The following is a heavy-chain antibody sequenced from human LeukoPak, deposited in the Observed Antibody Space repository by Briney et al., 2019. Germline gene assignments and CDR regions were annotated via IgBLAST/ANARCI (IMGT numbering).Heavy chain of an antibody. J-gene: IGHJ4*02. CDR1: GFTFSSYS. Sequence: GGSLRLSCAASGFTFSSYSMNWVRQAPGKGLEWVSSISSSSSYIYYADSVKGRFTISRDNAKNSLYLQMNSLRAEDTAVYYCASSNSGWYHYFDYWGQGTLVTVSS. CDR3: ASSNSGWYHYFDY. CDR2: ISSSSSYI. D-gene: IGHD6-19*01. V-gene: IGHV3-21*01.